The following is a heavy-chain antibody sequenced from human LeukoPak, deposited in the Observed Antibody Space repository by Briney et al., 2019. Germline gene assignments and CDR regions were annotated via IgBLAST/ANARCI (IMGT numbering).Heavy chain of an antibody. D-gene: IGHD3-22*01. V-gene: IGHV4-59*01. CDR2: VYYAGIT. CDR3: ARDTMGPLAGYSYVWYFDL. CDR1: GDSIGTYY. Sequence: ASETLSLTCTVSGDSIGTYYWSWIRRPPGKGLEWIGHVYYAGITDYNPSLQSRVTISVDPSRNQLSLKLNSVTAADTAVYYCARDTMGPLAGYSYVWYFDLWGRGTLVTVSS. J-gene: IGHJ2*01.